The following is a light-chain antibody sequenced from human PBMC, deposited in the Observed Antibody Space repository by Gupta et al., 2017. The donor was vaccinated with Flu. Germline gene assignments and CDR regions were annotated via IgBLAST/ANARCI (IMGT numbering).Light chain of an antibody. Sequence: SGHSSYAIAWHQQQPEKGPRYLMKLNSDGSHSKGDGIPDRFSGSSSGAERYLTISSLQSEDEADYYCQTWGTGIKVFGGGTKLTVL. J-gene: IGLJ3*02. CDR3: QTWGTGIKV. CDR1: SGHSSYA. CDR2: LNSDGSH. V-gene: IGLV4-69*01.